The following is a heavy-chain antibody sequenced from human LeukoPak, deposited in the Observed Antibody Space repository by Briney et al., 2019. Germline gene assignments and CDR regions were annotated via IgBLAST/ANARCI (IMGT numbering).Heavy chain of an antibody. CDR1: GYTFTSYA. D-gene: IGHD2-15*01. CDR2: INAGNGNT. J-gene: IGHJ4*02. CDR3: ARKADCSGGSCYSPAGY. Sequence: ASVKVSCKASGYTFTSYAMHWVRQAPGQRLEWMGWINAGNGNTKYSQKFQGRVTITRDTSASTAYMKLSSLRSEDTAVYYCARKADCSGGSCYSPAGYWGQGTLVTVSS. V-gene: IGHV1-3*01.